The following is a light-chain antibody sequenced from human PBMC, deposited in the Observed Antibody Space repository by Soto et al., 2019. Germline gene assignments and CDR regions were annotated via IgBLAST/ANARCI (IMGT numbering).Light chain of an antibody. Sequence: EIVLTQSPGTLSLSPGERATLSCRASQSVSSSYLAWYQQKPGQAPRLLIYGASSRATGIPDRFSGSGSGIDFPLTISRLEPEDFAVYYCQPYGSSPGTFGQGTKLEIK. CDR3: QPYGSSPGT. CDR1: QSVSSSY. V-gene: IGKV3-20*01. CDR2: GAS. J-gene: IGKJ2*01.